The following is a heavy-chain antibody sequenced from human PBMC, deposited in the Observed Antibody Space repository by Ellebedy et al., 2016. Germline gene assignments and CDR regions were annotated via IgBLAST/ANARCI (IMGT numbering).Heavy chain of an antibody. V-gene: IGHV4-34*01. CDR3: ARRDLGSYYNVGVDY. CDR2: INHSGST. J-gene: IGHJ4*02. CDR1: GGSISSYY. Sequence: SETLSLTXTVSGGSISSYYWSWIRQPPGKGLEWIGEINHSGSTNYNPSLKSRVTISVDTSKNQFSLKLSSVTAADTAVYYCARRDLGSYYNVGVDYWGQGTLVTVSS. D-gene: IGHD3-10*01.